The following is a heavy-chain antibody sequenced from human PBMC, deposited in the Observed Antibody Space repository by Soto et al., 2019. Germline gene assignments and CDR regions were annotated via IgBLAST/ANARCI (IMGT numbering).Heavy chain of an antibody. V-gene: IGHV3-30-3*01. CDR2: ISYDGSNE. Sequence: PGGSLRLSCAASGFTFSSYAMHWVRQAPGKGLEWVAFISYDGSNEYYADSVKGRFTISRDNSKNTLYLQVNSLRAEDTAIYYCTRETMTIRLYFDYWGQGALVTVSS. CDR1: GFTFSSYA. CDR3: TRETMTIRLYFDY. J-gene: IGHJ4*02. D-gene: IGHD6-19*01.